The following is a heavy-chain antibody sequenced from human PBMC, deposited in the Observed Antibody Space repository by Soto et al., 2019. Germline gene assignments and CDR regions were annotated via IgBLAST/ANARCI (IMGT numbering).Heavy chain of an antibody. CDR1: EFTFSPYP. V-gene: IGHV3-30*09. D-gene: IGHD5-12*01. CDR2: ISFDGATK. J-gene: IGHJ6*04. CDR3: AYDQSASSNSFHSMDV. Sequence: QEQLVESGGGVVQPGRPLRLSCAASEFTFSPYPMHWVRQAPGKGLEWVAVISFDGATKYYADSVKGRFAISRDNSIDTLFLQINRLLTEDTAVYYCAYDQSASSNSFHSMDVWASGTTVTVSS.